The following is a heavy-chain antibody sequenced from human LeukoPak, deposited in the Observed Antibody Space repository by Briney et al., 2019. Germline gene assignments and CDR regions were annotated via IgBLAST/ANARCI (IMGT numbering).Heavy chain of an antibody. Sequence: SETLSLTCTVSGGSISNGNYYWGWIRQPPGKGLEWIGSIYYSGSTYYNPSLKSRVTISLDTSKNQFSLRLSSVTAADTAVYYCARGYCSGGSCYSSYYYSYMDVWGKGTTVTVSS. CDR2: IYYSGST. CDR1: GGSISNGNYY. CDR3: ARGYCSGGSCYSSYYYSYMDV. V-gene: IGHV4-39*07. D-gene: IGHD2-15*01. J-gene: IGHJ6*03.